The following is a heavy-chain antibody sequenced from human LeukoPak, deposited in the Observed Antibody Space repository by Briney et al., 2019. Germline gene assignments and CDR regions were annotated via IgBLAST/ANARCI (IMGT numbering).Heavy chain of an antibody. D-gene: IGHD4-11*01. CDR3: ARDPDFSAFDI. CDR2: ISGSGVST. CDR1: GFTVSSNY. V-gene: IGHV3-23*01. J-gene: IGHJ3*02. Sequence: PGGSLRLSCAASGFTVSSNYMSWVRQAPGKGLEWVSAISGSGVSTYYADSVKGRFTISRDNAKNSLYLQMNSLRAEDTAVYYCARDPDFSAFDIWGQGTLVTVSS.